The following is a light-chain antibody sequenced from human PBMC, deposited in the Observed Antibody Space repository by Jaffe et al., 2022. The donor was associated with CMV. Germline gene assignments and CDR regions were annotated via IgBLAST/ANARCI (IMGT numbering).Light chain of an antibody. CDR2: DVT. J-gene: IGLJ3*02. CDR1: SRDIGAYNF. CDR3: CSYAGNYIWV. Sequence: QSALTQPRSVSGSSGQSVTISCTGTSRDIGAYNFVSWYQQHPGKAPTLMISDVTKRPSGVPDRFSGSKSGNTASLTISGLQAEDEADYYCCSYAGNYIWVFGGGTKLTVL. V-gene: IGLV2-11*01.